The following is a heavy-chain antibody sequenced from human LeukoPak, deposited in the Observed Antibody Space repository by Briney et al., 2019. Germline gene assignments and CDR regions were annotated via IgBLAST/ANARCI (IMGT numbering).Heavy chain of an antibody. CDR2: IYYSGTT. CDR3: ARRSTHATTGSDY. D-gene: IGHD1-1*01. Sequence: SETLSLTCTVSGGSILDSTYYWGWIRQPPGKGLEWIGTIYYSGTTYYNPSLASRVSISLDTSKNQLSLKLGSVTAADTAVYYCARRSTHATTGSDYWGQGTLVTVSS. V-gene: IGHV4-39*01. CDR1: GGSILDSTYY. J-gene: IGHJ4*02.